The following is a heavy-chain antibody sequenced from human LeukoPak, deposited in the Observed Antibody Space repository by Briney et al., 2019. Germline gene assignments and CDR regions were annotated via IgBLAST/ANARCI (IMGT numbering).Heavy chain of an antibody. CDR1: GFTFSTYG. V-gene: IGHV3-23*01. CDR3: GRDSRWAQPDY. Sequence: PGGSLRLSCAASGFTFSTYGMHWVRQAPGKGLEWVSAISGSGGSTYYADSVKGRFTISRDNSKNTLYLQMNSLRAEDTAVYYCGRDSRWAQPDYWGQGTLVTVSS. J-gene: IGHJ4*02. CDR2: ISGSGGST. D-gene: IGHD5-24*01.